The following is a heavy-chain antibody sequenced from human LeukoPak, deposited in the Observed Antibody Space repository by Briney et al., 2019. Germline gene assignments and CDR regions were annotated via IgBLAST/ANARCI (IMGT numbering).Heavy chain of an antibody. CDR3: ATQIAVARDWYFDL. CDR1: GFTFSTYS. Sequence: GGSLRLSCAASGFTFSTYSMNWVRQAPGKGLEWVSSISSGSSYIYYADSVKGRFTISRDNAKNSLYLQMNSLRAEDTAVYYCATQIAVARDWYFDLWGRGTLVTVSS. CDR2: ISSGSSYI. D-gene: IGHD6-19*01. J-gene: IGHJ2*01. V-gene: IGHV3-21*01.